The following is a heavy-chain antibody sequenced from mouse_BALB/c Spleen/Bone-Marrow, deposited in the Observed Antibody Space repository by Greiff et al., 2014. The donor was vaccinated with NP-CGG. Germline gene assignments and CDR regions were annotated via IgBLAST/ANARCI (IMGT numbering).Heavy chain of an antibody. Sequence: VQLQQSGGGLVQPGGSLRLSCATSGFTFTDYYMNWVRQPPGKALEWLGFIRNKANGYTTEYSASVKSRFTISRDNSQNILYLQMNTLRADDSATYYCARDKGRAFFDYWGQGTTLTVSS. CDR3: ARDKGRAFFDY. CDR1: GFTFTDYY. V-gene: IGHV7-3*02. CDR2: IRNKANGYTT. J-gene: IGHJ2*01.